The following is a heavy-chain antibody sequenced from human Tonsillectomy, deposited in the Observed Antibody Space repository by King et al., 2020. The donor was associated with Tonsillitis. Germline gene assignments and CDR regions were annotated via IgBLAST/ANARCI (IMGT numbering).Heavy chain of an antibody. CDR1: GFTFSDHY. CDR3: ARVSGMGAWHLDL. CDR2: TRNKANSYTT. J-gene: IGHJ2*01. Sequence: VQLVESGGGLVQPGGSLRLSCVASGFTFSDHYMDWVRQAPGKGLEWVGRTRNKANSYTTEYAASVKGRFTISRDDSKTSVFLQMNSLKTEVTAVYYCARVSGMGAWHLDLWGRGSLVTVSS. V-gene: IGHV3-72*01. D-gene: IGHD4/OR15-4a*01.